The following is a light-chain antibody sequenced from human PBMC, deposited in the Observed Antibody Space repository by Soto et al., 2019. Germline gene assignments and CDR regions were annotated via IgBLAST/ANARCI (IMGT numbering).Light chain of an antibody. J-gene: IGKJ2*01. CDR3: QQRSNWQYT. CDR2: DAS. CDR1: QSVSSY. V-gene: IGKV3-11*01. Sequence: EIVLTQSPATLSLSPGERATLSCRASQSVSSYLAWYQQKPGQAPRLLIYDASNRATGIPARFSGSGSGTDSTLTICSLEPEDFAVYYCQQRSNWQYTFGQGTKLEIK.